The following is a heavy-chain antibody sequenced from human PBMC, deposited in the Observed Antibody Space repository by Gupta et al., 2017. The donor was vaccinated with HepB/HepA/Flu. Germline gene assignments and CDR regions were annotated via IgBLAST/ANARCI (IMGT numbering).Heavy chain of an antibody. Sequence: EVQLLESGGGLVQPGGSLRLSCAASGFTFSSYAMSWVRQAPGKGLEWVSAISGSGGSTYYADSVKGRFTISRDNSKNTLYLQMNSLRAEDTAVYYCAKGLIKDAYCGGDCYAFDIWGQGTMVTVSS. V-gene: IGHV3-23*01. CDR2: ISGSGGST. CDR3: AKGLIKDAYCGGDCYAFDI. CDR1: GFTFSSYA. J-gene: IGHJ3*02. D-gene: IGHD2-21*02.